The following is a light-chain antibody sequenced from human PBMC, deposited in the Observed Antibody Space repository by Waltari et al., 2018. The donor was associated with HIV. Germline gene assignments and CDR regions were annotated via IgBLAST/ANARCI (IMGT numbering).Light chain of an antibody. V-gene: IGKV4-1*01. CDR1: QSVLFNSNNENY. J-gene: IGKJ1*01. Sequence: DIVMTQSPDSLAVSLGERATINYKSSQSVLFNSNNENYLTWYQQKPGQPPKLLIYWASTRESGVPDRFSGSGSGTDFTLTISSLQAEDVAVYYCQQYYSTPQTFGQGTKVEIK. CDR3: QQYYSTPQT. CDR2: WAS.